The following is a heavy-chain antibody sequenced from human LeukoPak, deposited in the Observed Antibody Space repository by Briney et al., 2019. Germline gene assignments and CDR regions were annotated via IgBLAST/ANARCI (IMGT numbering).Heavy chain of an antibody. D-gene: IGHD5-12*01. CDR3: ARGFDSGYDRGFDY. V-gene: IGHV1-69*13. CDR1: GGTFSSYA. Sequence: SVKVSCKASGGTFSSYAISWVRQAPGQGLEWMGGIIPIFGTANYAQKFQGRVTITADESTSTAYMELSSLRSEDTAVYYCARGFDSGYDRGFDYWGQGTLITVSS. CDR2: IIPIFGTA. J-gene: IGHJ4*02.